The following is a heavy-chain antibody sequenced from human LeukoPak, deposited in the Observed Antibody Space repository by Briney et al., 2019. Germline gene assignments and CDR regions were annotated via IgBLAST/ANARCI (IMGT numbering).Heavy chain of an antibody. CDR3: ARARLGSSLNWFDP. CDR1: GFTFSSYA. CDR2: ISYDGSNK. J-gene: IGHJ5*02. V-gene: IGHV3-30-3*01. D-gene: IGHD6-13*01. Sequence: TGGSLRLPCAASGFTFSSYAMHWVRQAPGKGLEWVAVISYDGSNKYYADSVKGRFTISRDNSKNTLYLQMNSLRAEDTAVYYCARARLGSSLNWFDPWGQGTLVTVSS.